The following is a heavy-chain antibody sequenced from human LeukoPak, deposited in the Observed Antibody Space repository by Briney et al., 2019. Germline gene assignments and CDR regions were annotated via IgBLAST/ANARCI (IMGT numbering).Heavy chain of an antibody. D-gene: IGHD3-3*01. V-gene: IGHV3-23*01. CDR2: ISGSGGST. J-gene: IGHJ6*03. Sequence: GGSLRLSCAASGFTFSSYAMSWVRQAPGKGLERVSAISGSGGSTYYADSVKGRFTISRDNSKNTLYLQMNSLRAEDTAVYYCAKEPRRFWSGYYYYMDVWGKGTTVTVSS. CDR3: AKEPRRFWSGYYYYMDV. CDR1: GFTFSSYA.